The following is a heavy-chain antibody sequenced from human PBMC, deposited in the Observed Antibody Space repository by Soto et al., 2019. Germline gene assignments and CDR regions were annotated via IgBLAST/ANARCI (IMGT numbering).Heavy chain of an antibody. V-gene: IGHV1-69*08. D-gene: IGHD3-10*01. J-gene: IGHJ4*02. CDR3: AGEEYYYGSGAFFDY. CDR1: GGTFSSYT. CDR2: IIPILGIA. Sequence: QVQLVQSGAEVKKPGSSVKVSCKASGGTFSSYTISWVRQAPGQGLEWMGRIIPILGIANYAQKFQGRVTSTADKSTSTADMELRSLRSEDTAVYYCAGEEYYYGSGAFFDYWGQGTLVTGSS.